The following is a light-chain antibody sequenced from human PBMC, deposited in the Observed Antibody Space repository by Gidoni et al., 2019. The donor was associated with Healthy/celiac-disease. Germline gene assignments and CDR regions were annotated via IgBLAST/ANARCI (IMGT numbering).Light chain of an antibody. CDR1: QSISSY. Sequence: DIQLTQSPSSLSASVGDRVTITCRASQSISSYLDWYQQKPGKAPKLLIYAASSMQSGVPSRFSGSGSGTDFTLTISSLQPEDFAAYYCQQSNSTAGITFGPGTKVDIK. CDR2: AAS. V-gene: IGKV1-39*01. J-gene: IGKJ3*01. CDR3: QQSNSTAGIT.